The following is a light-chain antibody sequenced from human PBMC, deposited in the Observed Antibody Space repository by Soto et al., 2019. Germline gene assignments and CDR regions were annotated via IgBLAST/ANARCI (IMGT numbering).Light chain of an antibody. J-gene: IGLJ3*02. CDR3: SSYTRSSSVM. V-gene: IGLV2-14*03. CDR2: DVN. CDR1: SSDIGAYAY. Sequence: QSALTQPASVSGSPGQSIAISCTGTSSDIGAYAYVSWYQQHPGKIPKLIVFDVNYRPSGVSSRFSGSKSGNTASLTISGLLAEDEADYYCSSYTRSSSVMFGGGTKVTVL.